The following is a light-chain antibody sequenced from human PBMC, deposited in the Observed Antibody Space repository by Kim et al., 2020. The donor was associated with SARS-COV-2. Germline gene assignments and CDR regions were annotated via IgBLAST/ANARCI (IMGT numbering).Light chain of an antibody. J-gene: IGLJ2*01. V-gene: IGLV4-69*01. Sequence: ASVKLTCALSRGHRDFASASHQERPEKGRGALMRLTSDGSHNKGDGIPDRFSGSSSGAERYLPISSHQSEDEADYYCQTWGTGIQVFGGGTKLTV. CDR1: RGHRDFA. CDR3: QTWGTGIQV. CDR2: LTSDGSH.